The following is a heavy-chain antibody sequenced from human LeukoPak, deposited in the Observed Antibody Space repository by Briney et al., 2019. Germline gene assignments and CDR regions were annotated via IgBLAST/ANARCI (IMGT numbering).Heavy chain of an antibody. CDR3: ARGRITMIVAPRRAPTGAFDI. CDR1: GGSFSGYY. J-gene: IGHJ3*02. Sequence: SETLSLTCAVYGGSFSGYYWSWIRQPPGKGLEWIGEINHSGSANYNPSLKSRVTISVDTSKNQFSLKLSSVTAADTAVYYCARGRITMIVAPRRAPTGAFDIWGQGTMVTVSS. CDR2: INHSGSA. V-gene: IGHV4-34*01. D-gene: IGHD3-22*01.